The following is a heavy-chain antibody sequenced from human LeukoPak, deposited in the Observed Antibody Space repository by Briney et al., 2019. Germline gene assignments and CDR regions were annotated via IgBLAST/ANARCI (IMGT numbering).Heavy chain of an antibody. CDR3: ARGTENTAALGY. D-gene: IGHD6-25*01. Sequence: SETLSLTCTVSGGSISSSSYYWGWIRQPPGKGLEWIGSIYYSGSTYYNPSLKSRVTISVDTSKNQFSLKLSSVTAADTAVYYCARGTENTAALGYWGQGTLVTVSS. CDR1: GGSISSSSYY. J-gene: IGHJ4*02. V-gene: IGHV4-39*01. CDR2: IYYSGST.